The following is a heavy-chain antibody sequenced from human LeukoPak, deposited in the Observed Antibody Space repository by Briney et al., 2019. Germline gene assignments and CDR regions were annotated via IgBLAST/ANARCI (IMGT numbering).Heavy chain of an antibody. CDR2: IKHSGRT. D-gene: IGHD6-19*01. CDR3: AGATPGAVARGRPTFDY. V-gene: IGHV4-34*01. J-gene: IGHJ4*02. Sequence: SETLSLTCAVYAGSFSGYYWSCIRPPPGKGLEWIVEIKHSGRTNYNPSLKSRVTISVDTTNNQFSLKLSSVTGADTAVYYCAGATPGAVARGRPTFDYWGQGTLVTVSS. CDR1: AGSFSGYY.